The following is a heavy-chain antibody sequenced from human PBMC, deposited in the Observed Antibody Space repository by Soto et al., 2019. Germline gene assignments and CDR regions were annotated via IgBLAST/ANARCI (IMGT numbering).Heavy chain of an antibody. CDR1: GFTFSSYG. CDR3: ARPHPVNAAAGTPPFDY. Sequence: HPGGSLRLSCAASGFTFSSYGMHWVRQAPGKGLEWVAVIWYDGSNKYYADSVKGRFTISRDNSKNTLYLQMNSLRAEDTAVYYCARPHPVNAAAGTPPFDYWGQGTLVTVSS. J-gene: IGHJ4*02. V-gene: IGHV3-33*01. CDR2: IWYDGSNK. D-gene: IGHD6-13*01.